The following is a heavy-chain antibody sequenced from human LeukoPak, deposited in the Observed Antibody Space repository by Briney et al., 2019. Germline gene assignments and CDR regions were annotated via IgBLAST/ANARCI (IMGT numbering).Heavy chain of an antibody. J-gene: IGHJ3*02. V-gene: IGHV3-23*01. CDR3: AKTQIGGAVNDAFDI. CDR1: GFTFSDYY. CDR2: ISGSGGST. Sequence: GGSLRLSCAASGFTFSDYYMSWIRQAPGKGLEWVSAISGSGGSTYYADSVKGRFTISRDNSKNTLYLQMNSLRAEDTAVYYCAKTQIGGAVNDAFDIWGQGTMVTVSS. D-gene: IGHD3-10*01.